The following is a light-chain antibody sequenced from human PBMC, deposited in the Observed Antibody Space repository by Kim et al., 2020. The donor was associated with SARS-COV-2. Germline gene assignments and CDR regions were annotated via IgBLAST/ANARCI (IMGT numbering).Light chain of an antibody. CDR2: LAGSGSY. Sequence: QPVLTQSPSASASLGSSVKLTSTLSSGHSSYIIAWHQQQPGKAPRYLMKLAGSGSYNKGGGVPDRFSGSSSGADRYLTISNLQSEDEADYYCEAWDSNTRVFGGGTQLTVL. CDR3: EAWDSNTRV. CDR1: SGHSSYI. J-gene: IGLJ3*02. V-gene: IGLV4-60*03.